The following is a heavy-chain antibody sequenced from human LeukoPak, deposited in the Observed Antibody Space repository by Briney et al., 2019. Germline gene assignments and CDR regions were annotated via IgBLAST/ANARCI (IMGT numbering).Heavy chain of an antibody. CDR1: GYTFTSYG. CDR3: ARDRIGYCSSTSCHEPGY. CDR2: ISAYNGNT. V-gene: IGHV1-18*04. D-gene: IGHD2-2*01. J-gene: IGHJ4*02. Sequence: ASVKLSCAASGYTFTSYGMSWVRQAPGQGLEWMGWISAYNGNTNYAQKLQGRVTMTTDTSTSTAYMELRSLRSDDTAVYYCARDRIGYCSSTSCHEPGYWGQGTLVTVSS.